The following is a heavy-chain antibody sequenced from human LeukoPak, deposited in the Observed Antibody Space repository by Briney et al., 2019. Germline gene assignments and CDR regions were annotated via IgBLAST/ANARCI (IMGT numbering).Heavy chain of an antibody. Sequence: PGRTLRLSCAASGFTFSSYGMHWVRQAPGKGLEWGAVISYEGSNKYYADSVKGLFTISRDNSKNTLYLQMNSLGAEDTAVYYCAKGTTPVSQLLPPDYWGQGTLVTVCS. V-gene: IGHV3-30*18. J-gene: IGHJ4*02. CDR2: ISYEGSNK. CDR1: GFTFSSYG. D-gene: IGHD4-23*01. CDR3: AKGTTPVSQLLPPDY.